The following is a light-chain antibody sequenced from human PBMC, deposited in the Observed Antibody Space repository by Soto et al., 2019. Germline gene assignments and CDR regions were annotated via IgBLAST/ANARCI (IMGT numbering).Light chain of an antibody. CDR3: QQYNNWPLT. J-gene: IGKJ4*01. Sequence: DIVLTQSPGTLSLSPGESATLSCRASQSVDSTYIAWYQQKPGQAPRLLIFGASGRATGIPDRFSGSGSGTEFTLTISSLQSEDFAVYYCQQYNNWPLTFGGGTKVDNK. CDR1: QSVDST. CDR2: GAS. V-gene: IGKV3D-15*01.